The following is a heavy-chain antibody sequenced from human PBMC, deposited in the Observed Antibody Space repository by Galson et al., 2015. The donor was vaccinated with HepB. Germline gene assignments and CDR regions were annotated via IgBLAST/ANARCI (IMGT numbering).Heavy chain of an antibody. Sequence: ETLSLTCAVYGGSFSGYYWSWIRQPPGKGLEWIGEINHSGSTNYNPSLKSRVTISVDTSKNQFSLKLSSVTAADTAVYYCAREAGSSSWYWVKYYFDYWGQGTLVTVSS. J-gene: IGHJ4*02. CDR3: AREAGSSSWYWVKYYFDY. CDR2: INHSGST. D-gene: IGHD6-13*01. V-gene: IGHV4-34*01. CDR1: GGSFSGYY.